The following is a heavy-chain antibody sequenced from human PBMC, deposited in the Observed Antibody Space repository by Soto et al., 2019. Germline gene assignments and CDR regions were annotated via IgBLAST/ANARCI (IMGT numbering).Heavy chain of an antibody. CDR3: ARESGELQLWSYYYYYGMDV. V-gene: IGHV4-38-2*02. CDR1: GYSISSGYY. Sequence: PSETLSLTCAVSGYSISSGYYWGWIRQPPGKGLEWIGSIYHSGSTYYNPSLKSRVTISVDTSKNQFSLKLSSVTAADTAVYYCARESGELQLWSYYYYYGMDVWGQGTTVTVSS. CDR2: IYHSGST. J-gene: IGHJ6*02. D-gene: IGHD5-18*01.